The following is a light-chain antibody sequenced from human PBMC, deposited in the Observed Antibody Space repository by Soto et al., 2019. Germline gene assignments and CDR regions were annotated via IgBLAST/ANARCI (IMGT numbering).Light chain of an antibody. CDR3: QQYDDLPIT. CDR2: DAS. V-gene: IGKV1-33*01. CDR1: QGVSDH. J-gene: IGKJ5*01. Sequence: DIQMTQSPSSLSASVGDRVTITCQASQGVSDHLNWYQQRPGKAPKLLIYDASNLHAGVPSGFQGSGAGTEFSFTINSLQPEDIATYYCQQYDDLPITFGQGTRLEIE.